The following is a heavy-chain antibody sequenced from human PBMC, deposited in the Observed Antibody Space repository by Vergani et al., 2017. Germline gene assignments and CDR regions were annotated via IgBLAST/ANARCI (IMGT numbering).Heavy chain of an antibody. CDR2: IYWNDDQ. J-gene: IGHJ6*03. CDR3: GYRKTECGTTGCFYPFYYYYYMDV. Sequence: QITLKESGPTLVKPTQTLTLTCTFSGFSLNTRGVSVAWIRQPPGKALDWLALIYWNDDQHYSPSLNNRVTITKDTSKNQVVLTMTNMDYVDTGTYYCGYRKTECGTTGCFYPFYYYYYMDVGGKETTVTVSS. V-gene: IGHV2-5*04. CDR1: GFSLNTRGVS. D-gene: IGHD1-7*01.